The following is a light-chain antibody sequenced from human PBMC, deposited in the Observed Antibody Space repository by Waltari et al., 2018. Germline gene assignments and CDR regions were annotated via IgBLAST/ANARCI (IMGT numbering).Light chain of an antibody. CDR3: QQTHTNPMT. CDR1: QSLKTY. V-gene: IGKV1-39*01. J-gene: IGKJ1*01. Sequence: DIQMTQSPSSLSASVGDRVPITCRASQSLKTYLNWYQQTPGRAPKLLIYGVSTVETGVPSRFSGSGSGTDFTLTIIDLQPEDFATYFCQQTHTNPMTFGQGTRVEV. CDR2: GVS.